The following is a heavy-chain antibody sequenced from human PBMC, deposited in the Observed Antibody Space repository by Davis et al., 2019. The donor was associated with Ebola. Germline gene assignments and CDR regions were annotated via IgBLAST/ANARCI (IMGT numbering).Heavy chain of an antibody. CDR3: SLAADYYYGMDV. CDR2: TYYRSKWYN. V-gene: IGHV6-1*01. D-gene: IGHD6-13*01. J-gene: IGHJ6*02. Sequence: SQTLSLTCAISGDSVSSNSAAWNWIRQSPSRGLEWLGRTYYRSKWYNDYAVSVKSRITINPDTSKNQFYLQLNYLTPEDTAVYYCSLAADYYYGMDVWGQGTTVTVSS. CDR1: GDSVSSNSAA.